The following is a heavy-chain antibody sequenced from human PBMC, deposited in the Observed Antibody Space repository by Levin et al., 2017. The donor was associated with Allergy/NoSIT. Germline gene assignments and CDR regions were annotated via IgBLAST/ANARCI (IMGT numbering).Heavy chain of an antibody. CDR1: GGSISSGDYY. V-gene: IGHV4-30-4*01. J-gene: IGHJ4*02. Sequence: SETLSLTCTVSGGSISSGDYYWSWIRQPPGKGLEWIGYIYYSGSTYYNPSLKSRVTISVDTSKNQFSLKLSSVTAADTAVYYCARDQIAAAGYFDYWGQGTLVTVSS. CDR2: IYYSGST. D-gene: IGHD6-13*01. CDR3: ARDQIAAAGYFDY.